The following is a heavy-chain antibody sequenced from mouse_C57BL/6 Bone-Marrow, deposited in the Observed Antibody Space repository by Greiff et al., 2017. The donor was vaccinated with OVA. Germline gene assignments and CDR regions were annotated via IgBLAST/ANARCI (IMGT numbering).Heavy chain of an antibody. CDR3: ARYLYDGYTWFAY. J-gene: IGHJ3*01. Sequence: VMLVESGAELARPGASVKLSCKASGYTFTSYGISWVKQRTGQGLEWIGEIYPRSGSTYYNEKFKGKATLTADKSSSTAYMELRSLTSEDSAVYFCARYLYDGYTWFAYWGQGTLVTVSA. CDR2: IYPRSGST. D-gene: IGHD2-3*01. CDR1: GYTFTSYG. V-gene: IGHV1-81*01.